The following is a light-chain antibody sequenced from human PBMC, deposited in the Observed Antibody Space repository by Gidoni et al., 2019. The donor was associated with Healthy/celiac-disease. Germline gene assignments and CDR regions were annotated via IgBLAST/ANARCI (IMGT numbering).Light chain of an antibody. J-gene: IGKJ1*01. CDR1: QSISSR. Sequence: DIQMTQSPSTLSASVGDRVTITCRASQSISSRLAWYQQKPGKAPKLPIYKASSLESGVPSRFSGSGSGTEFTLTISSLQPDDFATYYCQQYNSYWTFGQGTKVEIK. CDR2: KAS. V-gene: IGKV1-5*03. CDR3: QQYNSYWT.